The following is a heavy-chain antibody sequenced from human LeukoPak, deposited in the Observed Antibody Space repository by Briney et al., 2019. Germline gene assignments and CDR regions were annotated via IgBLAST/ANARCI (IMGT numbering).Heavy chain of an antibody. Sequence: GGSLRLSCAASGFTFSSYVMSWVRQAPGKGLEWVSAISGSGGSTYYADSVKGRFTISRDNSKNTLYLQMNSLRAEDTAVYYCAKVPGYCSSTSCYEDYWGQGTLVTVSS. D-gene: IGHD2-2*01. V-gene: IGHV3-23*01. CDR2: ISGSGGST. CDR3: AKVPGYCSSTSCYEDY. J-gene: IGHJ4*02. CDR1: GFTFSSYV.